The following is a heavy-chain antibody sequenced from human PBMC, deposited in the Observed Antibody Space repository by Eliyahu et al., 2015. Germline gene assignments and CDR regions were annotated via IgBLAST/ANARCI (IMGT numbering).Heavy chain of an antibody. Sequence: QITLKESGPTLVKPTQTLTLTCTFSGFSLSTSGVGVGWIRQPPGKALEWLALIYWNDDKRYSPSLKSRLTITKDTSKNQVVLTMTNMDPVDTATYYCAHKKFGGSGWPSYFDYWGQGTLVTVSS. J-gene: IGHJ4*02. D-gene: IGHD6-19*01. CDR2: IYWNDDK. V-gene: IGHV2-5*01. CDR1: GFSLSTSGVG. CDR3: AHKKFGGSGWPSYFDY.